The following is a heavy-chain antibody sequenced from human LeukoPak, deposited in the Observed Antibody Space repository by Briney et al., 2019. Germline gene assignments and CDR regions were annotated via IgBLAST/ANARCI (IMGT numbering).Heavy chain of an antibody. CDR1: GYTFTTYG. J-gene: IGHJ5*02. Sequence: ASVKVSCKASGYTFTTYGIGWVRQAPGQGLEWMGWISGYNGNTNYAQKFQGRVTMTTDTSTSSAYMELRGLRSDDTAVYYCARTSHESVLYWFDPWGQKSLVNVSS. V-gene: IGHV1-18*01. D-gene: IGHD3-16*01. CDR2: ISGYNGNT. CDR3: ARTSHESVLYWFDP.